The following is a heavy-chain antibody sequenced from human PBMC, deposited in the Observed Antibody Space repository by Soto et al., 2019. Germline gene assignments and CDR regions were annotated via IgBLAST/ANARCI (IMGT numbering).Heavy chain of an antibody. CDR2: ISTGYTK. J-gene: IGHJ5*02. V-gene: IGHV3-23*01. CDR1: GFTSTGNA. CDR3: AKDPLTRGWFDP. Sequence: PGGSLSPSSAASGFTSTGNAMTWLRPGPGKGLDWVSGISTGYTKYYANSAKGRFTISRDNSKNVLYLQRNSLRADDTAVYYCAKDPLTRGWFDPWGQGTLVTVSS.